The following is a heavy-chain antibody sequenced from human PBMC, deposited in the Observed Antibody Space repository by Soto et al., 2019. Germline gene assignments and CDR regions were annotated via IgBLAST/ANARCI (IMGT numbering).Heavy chain of an antibody. J-gene: IGHJ4*02. CDR1: GYTFTNYW. CDR3: ARSPRSSPYFDY. CDR2: IYPGDSDT. D-gene: IGHD6-13*01. V-gene: IGHV5-51*01. Sequence: PGESLKISCKGSGYTFTNYWIGWVRQMPGKGPEWMGIIYPGDSDTKYNPSFQGKVTISADRSINTAYLQWNSLEASDTAFYFCARSPRSSPYFDYWGQGALVTVSS.